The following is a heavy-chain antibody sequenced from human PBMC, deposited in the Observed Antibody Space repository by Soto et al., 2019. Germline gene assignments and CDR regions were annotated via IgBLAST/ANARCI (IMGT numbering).Heavy chain of an antibody. CDR2: TFYRSKWHS. J-gene: IGHJ4*02. D-gene: IGHD3-10*01. V-gene: IGHV6-1*01. CDR1: GDSVSSNNAA. CDR3: ARDSTHVRRVLNDLDY. Sequence: PSQTLSLTCAISGDSVSSNNAAWNWIRQSPSRGLEWLGRTFYRSKWHSDYAESVKSRMTINTDTSKNQFSLQLNSVTPEDTAVNSCARDSTHVRRVLNDLDYWGQGTLVTVSS.